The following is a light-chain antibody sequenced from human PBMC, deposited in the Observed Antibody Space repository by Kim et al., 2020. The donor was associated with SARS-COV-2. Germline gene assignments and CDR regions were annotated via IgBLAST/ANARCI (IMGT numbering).Light chain of an antibody. CDR2: EVT. Sequence: QSVTIPCPETSSGVDNYNSVSWYQQHPGKAPKLMIYEVTKRPSGVPDRFSGSKSGNTASLTVSGLQAEDEAEYYCSSYAGSNNYVSGTGTKVTVL. J-gene: IGLJ1*01. V-gene: IGLV2-8*01. CDR1: SSGVDNYNS. CDR3: SSYAGSNNYV.